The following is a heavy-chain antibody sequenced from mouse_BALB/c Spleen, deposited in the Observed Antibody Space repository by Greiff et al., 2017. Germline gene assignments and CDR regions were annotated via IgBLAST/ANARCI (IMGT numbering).Heavy chain of an antibody. D-gene: IGHD1-2*01. CDR2: ISYDGSN. V-gene: IGHV3-6*02. J-gene: IGHJ2*01. CDR1: GYSINSGYY. CDR3: ARVTATWGYFDY. Sequence: EVQLVESGPGLVKPSQSLSLTCSVTGYSINSGYYWNWIRRFPGNKLEWMGYISYDGSNNYNPSLKNRTSITRDTAKNQFFLKLNSVTTEDTATYYCARVTATWGYFDYWGQGTTLTVSS.